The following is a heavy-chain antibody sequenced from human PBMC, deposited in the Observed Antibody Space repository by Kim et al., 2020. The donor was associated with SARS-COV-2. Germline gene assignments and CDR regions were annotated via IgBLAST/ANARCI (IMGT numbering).Heavy chain of an antibody. V-gene: IGHV3-74*01. J-gene: IGHJ5*02. D-gene: IGHD1-1*01. Sequence: YADSGRGRFTIARDSATNSLFLQMNSLGVEDTGVYFCARGKGTRGWFDPWGQGTLVTVSS. CDR3: ARGKGTRGWFDP.